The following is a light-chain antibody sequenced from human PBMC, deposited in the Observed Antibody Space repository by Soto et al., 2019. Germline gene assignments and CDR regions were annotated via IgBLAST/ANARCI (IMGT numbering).Light chain of an antibody. CDR2: DAS. CDR3: QQFKIWPPWT. Sequence: EVVMTKSPATLSVSPGERVTLSCRASQSVSTNLVWYQQKPGQPPKLLFYDASTRATGIPARFSGSGSGTEFTLTISSLQSEDFAVYYCQQFKIWPPWTFGQGTKVEIK. CDR1: QSVSTN. J-gene: IGKJ1*01. V-gene: IGKV3-15*01.